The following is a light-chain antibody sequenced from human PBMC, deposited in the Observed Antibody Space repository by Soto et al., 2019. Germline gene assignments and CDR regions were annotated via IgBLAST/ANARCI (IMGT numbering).Light chain of an antibody. J-gene: IGLJ1*01. CDR3: QSYDSILTGSV. CDR2: SNT. V-gene: IGLV1-40*01. Sequence: QSVLTQPPSVSGSPGQTVTIACTWFSSKIGAVYDVHWYQQVPGTAPKLVLYSNTARPSGVPDRFSGSRSGSSASLAITGLQAEDEADYYCQSYDSILTGSVFGTGTKVTVL. CDR1: SSKIGAVYD.